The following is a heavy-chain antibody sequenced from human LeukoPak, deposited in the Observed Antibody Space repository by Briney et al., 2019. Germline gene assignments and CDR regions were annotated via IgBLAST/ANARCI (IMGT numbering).Heavy chain of an antibody. D-gene: IGHD3-22*01. V-gene: IGHV4-61*10. CDR2: FYSSGST. CDR3: ARVTGYMIEDYFDY. Sequence: PSETLSLTCTVSGASINSGSYYWSWVRQPAGKGLEFIGHFYSSGSTNYNPSLKSRVTISVKTSKNQFSLKLSSVTAADTAVYYCARVTGYMIEDYFDYWGQGTLVTVSS. CDR1: GASINSGSYY. J-gene: IGHJ4*02.